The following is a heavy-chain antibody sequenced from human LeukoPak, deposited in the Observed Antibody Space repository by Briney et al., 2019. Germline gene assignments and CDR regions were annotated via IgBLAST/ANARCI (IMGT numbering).Heavy chain of an antibody. V-gene: IGHV4-61*01. D-gene: IGHD5-18*01. Sequence: SETLSLTCTVSGGSVSSGSYYWSWIRQPPGKGLEWIGYIYYSGSTNYNPSLKSRVTISVDTSKNQFSLKLSSVTAADTAVYYCARGDADTAMAPDGYFDLWGRGTLVTVSS. CDR3: ARGDADTAMAPDGYFDL. J-gene: IGHJ2*01. CDR2: IYYSGST. CDR1: GGSVSSGSYY.